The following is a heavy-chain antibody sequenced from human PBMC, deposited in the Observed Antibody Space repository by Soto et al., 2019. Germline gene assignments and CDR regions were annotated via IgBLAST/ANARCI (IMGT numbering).Heavy chain of an antibody. J-gene: IGHJ5*02. CDR3: ARAVAPYLGTWFDP. D-gene: IGHD3-16*01. V-gene: IGHV4-30-2*01. CDR2: ISHTGST. Sequence: QLQLQESGSGLVKPSQTLSLPCAVSGGSISSGNSYSWSWIRQPPGKGLEWIGSISHTGSTSYNPSLKGRVTMSTDKSKTQVSLKLSSVTAADMAVYYCARAVAPYLGTWFDPWGQGTLVIVSS. CDR1: GGSISSGNSYS.